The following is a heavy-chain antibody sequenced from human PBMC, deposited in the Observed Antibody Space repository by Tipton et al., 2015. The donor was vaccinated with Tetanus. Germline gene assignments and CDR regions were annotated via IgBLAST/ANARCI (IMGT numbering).Heavy chain of an antibody. CDR1: GDSVSGYY. V-gene: IGHV4-59*02. Sequence: TLSLTCTVSGDSVSGYYWSWIRQPTGKGLEWIGYVYYTGSTNHNPSLKSRVTISMDRSKNQISLQLTSVTAADTAIYYCARGPSYSGAWYHYWGQGAMVTVSP. CDR3: ARGPSYSGAWYHY. J-gene: IGHJ4*02. D-gene: IGHD6-19*01. CDR2: VYYTGST.